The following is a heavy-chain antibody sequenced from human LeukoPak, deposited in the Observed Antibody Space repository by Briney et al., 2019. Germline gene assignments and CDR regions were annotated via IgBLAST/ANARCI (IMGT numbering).Heavy chain of an antibody. Sequence: GGSLRLSCAASGFTFSSYSMNWVRQAPGKGLEWVSSISSSSSYIYYADSVKGRFTISRDNAKNSLYLQMNSLRAEDTAVYYCARGSGTEWELLYYFDYWGQGTLVTVSS. CDR3: ARGSGTEWELLYYFDY. D-gene: IGHD1-26*01. CDR1: GFTFSSYS. CDR2: ISSSSSYI. V-gene: IGHV3-21*01. J-gene: IGHJ4*02.